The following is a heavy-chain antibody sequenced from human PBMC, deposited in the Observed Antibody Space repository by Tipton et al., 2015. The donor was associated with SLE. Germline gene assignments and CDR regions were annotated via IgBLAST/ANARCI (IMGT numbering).Heavy chain of an antibody. V-gene: IGHV1-69*01. CDR2: IIPIFGIA. J-gene: IGHJ6*02. D-gene: IGHD3-10*01. CDR1: GYTFTSYG. CDR3: AKEVGPGSGSYWDYYYGMDV. Sequence: QLVQSGAEVKKPGASVEVSCKASGYTFTSYGISWARQAPGQGLEWMGGIIPIFGIASYAQKFQGRVTITTDESTSTAYMELTSLRSEDTAVYYCAKEVGPGSGSYWDYYYGMDVWGQGTTVTVSS.